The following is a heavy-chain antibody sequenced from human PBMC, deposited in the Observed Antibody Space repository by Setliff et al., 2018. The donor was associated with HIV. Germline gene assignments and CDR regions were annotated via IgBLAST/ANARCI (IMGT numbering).Heavy chain of an antibody. CDR1: GYSISSNDW. CDR2: IYYSGSI. J-gene: IGHJ4*02. V-gene: IGHV4-28*03. CDR3: ARESGIVGAQGFDY. Sequence: PSETLSLTCVVSGYSISSNDWWGWIRQSPGKGLEWIGYIYYSGSIYYNPSLKSRVTMSVDTSKNQFSLKLSSVTAVDTAVYYCARESGIVGAQGFDYWSQGTLVTVSS. D-gene: IGHD1-26*01.